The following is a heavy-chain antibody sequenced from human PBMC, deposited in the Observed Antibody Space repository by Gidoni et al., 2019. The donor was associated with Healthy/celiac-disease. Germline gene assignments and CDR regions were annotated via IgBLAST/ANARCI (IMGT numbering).Heavy chain of an antibody. J-gene: IGHJ5*02. V-gene: IGHV5-10-1*03. D-gene: IGHD6-19*01. CDR3: ARPPGYSSGWYGSWFDP. CDR2: IDPSDSYT. Sequence: EVQLVQSGAAVKTPGESLRISCKGSGYSFTSYWISWVRQMPGKGLEWMGRIDPSDSYTNYSPSFQGHVTISADKSISTAYLQWSSLKASDTAMYYCARPPGYSSGWYGSWFDPWGQGTLVTVSS. CDR1: GYSFTSYW.